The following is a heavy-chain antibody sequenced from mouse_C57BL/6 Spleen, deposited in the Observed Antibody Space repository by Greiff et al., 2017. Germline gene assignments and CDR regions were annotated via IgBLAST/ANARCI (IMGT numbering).Heavy chain of an antibody. CDR1: GYTFTDYN. Sequence: EVQLQQSGPELVKPGASVKIPCKASGYTFTDYNMAWVKQSHGKSLEWIGDINPNNGGTIYNQKFKGKATLTVDKSSSTAYMELRSLTSEDTAVYYCARRRGYDRAWFAYWGQGTLVTVSA. D-gene: IGHD2-2*01. V-gene: IGHV1-18*01. CDR2: INPNNGGT. J-gene: IGHJ3*01. CDR3: ARRRGYDRAWFAY.